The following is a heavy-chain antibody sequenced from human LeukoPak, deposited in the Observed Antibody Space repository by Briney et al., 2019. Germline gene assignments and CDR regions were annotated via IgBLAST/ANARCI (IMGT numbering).Heavy chain of an antibody. CDR3: ARQWARAFDI. Sequence: PSETLPLTCAVYGGSFSGYYWSWIRQPPGKGLEWIGEINHSGSTNYNPSLKSRVAISVDTSKYQFSLKLSSVTAADTAVYYCARQWARAFDIWGQGTMVTVSS. CDR2: INHSGST. J-gene: IGHJ3*02. D-gene: IGHD2-8*01. CDR1: GGSFSGYY. V-gene: IGHV4-34*01.